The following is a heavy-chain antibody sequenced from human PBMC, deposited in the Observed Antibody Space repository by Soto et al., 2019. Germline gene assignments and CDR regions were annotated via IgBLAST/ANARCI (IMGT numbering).Heavy chain of an antibody. CDR3: AKVNYGELAYGMDV. CDR1: GVTFSSYG. CDR2: ISYDGSNK. Sequence: RGSLRLTCAASGVTFSSYGMHWVRHAPGKGLEWVAVISYDGSNKYYADSVKGRFTISRDNSKNTLYLQMNSLRAEDTAVYYCAKVNYGELAYGMDVWGQGTTVTVSS. V-gene: IGHV3-30*18. D-gene: IGHD4-17*01. J-gene: IGHJ6*02.